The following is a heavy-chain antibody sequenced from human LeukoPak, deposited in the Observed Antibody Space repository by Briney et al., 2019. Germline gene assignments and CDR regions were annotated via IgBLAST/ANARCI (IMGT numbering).Heavy chain of an antibody. CDR3: ARDRAAAGLDY. J-gene: IGHJ4*02. V-gene: IGHV4-34*01. Sequence: SETLSLTCAVYGGSFSGYYWSWIRQPPGKGLEWIGEINHSGSTNYNPSLKSRVTISVDTSKNQFSLKLSSVTAADTAVYYCARDRAAAGLDYWGQGTLVTVSS. CDR1: GGSFSGYY. D-gene: IGHD6-13*01. CDR2: INHSGST.